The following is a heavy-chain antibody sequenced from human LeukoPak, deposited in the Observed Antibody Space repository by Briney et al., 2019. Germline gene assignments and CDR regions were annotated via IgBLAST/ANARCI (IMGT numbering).Heavy chain of an antibody. CDR1: GGSFSGYY. V-gene: IGHV4-34*01. J-gene: IGHJ4*02. CDR2: INHSGST. CDR3: ARSLASITMIVVVITSFDY. Sequence: SETLSLTCAVYGGSFSGYYWSWIRQPPGKGLEWIGEINHSGSTNYNPSLKSRVTISVDTSKNQFSLKLSSVTAADTAVYYCARSLASITMIVVVITSFDYWGQGTLVTVSS. D-gene: IGHD3-22*01.